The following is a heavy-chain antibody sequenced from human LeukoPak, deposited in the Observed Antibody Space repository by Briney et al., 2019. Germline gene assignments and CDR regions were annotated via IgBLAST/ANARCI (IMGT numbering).Heavy chain of an antibody. J-gene: IGHJ6*03. CDR1: GFTFSSYW. CDR3: ARSSSSWRRVYYYYYMDV. V-gene: IGHV3-7*01. Sequence: GGSLRLSCAASGFTFSSYWMSWVRQAPGKGLEWVANIKQEGSEKYYVDSVKGRFTISRDNAKNSLYLQMNSLRAEDTAVYYCARSSSSWRRVYYYYYMDVWGKGTTVTVSS. CDR2: IKQEGSEK. D-gene: IGHD6-13*01.